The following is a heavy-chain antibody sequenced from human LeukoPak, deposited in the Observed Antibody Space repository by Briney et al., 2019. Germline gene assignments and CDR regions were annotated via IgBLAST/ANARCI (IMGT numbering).Heavy chain of an antibody. V-gene: IGHV3-30-3*01. CDR3: ARDLAESYLFDY. Sequence: GRSLRLSCAASGFTFRNYAMHWVRQAPGKGLEWVATLTYDGSDKDYADSVKGRFTISRDKSKNTLYLQMNGLRAEDTAVYFCARDLAESYLFDYWGQGTLVTVSS. D-gene: IGHD3-10*01. CDR2: LTYDGSDK. J-gene: IGHJ4*02. CDR1: GFTFRNYA.